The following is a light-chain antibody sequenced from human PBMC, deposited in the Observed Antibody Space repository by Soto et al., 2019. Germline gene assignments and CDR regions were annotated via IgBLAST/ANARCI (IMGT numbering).Light chain of an antibody. CDR1: SSDVGSYNL. CDR2: QVN. Sequence: QSALTQPASVSGSPGQSITISCTGTSSDVGSYNLVSWYQQHPDKAPKLMIYQVNKRPSGVSSRFSGSKSDITASLTISGLQAEDEAVYYCCSYAGSSTWVFGGGTKVTVL. V-gene: IGLV2-23*02. J-gene: IGLJ3*02. CDR3: CSYAGSSTWV.